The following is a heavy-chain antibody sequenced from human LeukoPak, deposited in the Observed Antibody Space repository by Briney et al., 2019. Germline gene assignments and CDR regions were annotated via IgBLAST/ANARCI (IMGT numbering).Heavy chain of an antibody. CDR2: ISYDGTYK. CDR1: EFTFRSHI. Sequence: PGGSLRLSCTASEFTFRSHIMHWVRQAPGKGLEWVAVISYDGTYKYYADSVKGRFTISRDNSKNTLYLQMNSLRPEDTAVYYCARDRTGDSVCDCWGQGTLVTVSS. D-gene: IGHD1-14*01. CDR3: ARDRTGDSVCDC. V-gene: IGHV3-30-3*01. J-gene: IGHJ4*02.